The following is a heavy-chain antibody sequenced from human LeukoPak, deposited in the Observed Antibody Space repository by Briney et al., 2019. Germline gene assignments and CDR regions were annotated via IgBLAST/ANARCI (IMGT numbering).Heavy chain of an antibody. V-gene: IGHV3-23*01. CDR3: ANPSYSNYAGHIDY. D-gene: IGHD4-11*01. J-gene: IGHJ4*02. Sequence: GGSLRLSCAASGFTFSSYAMSWVRQAPGKGLEWVSAISGSGGSTYYADSVKGRFTISRDNSKNRLYLQMNSLRAEDTAVYYCANPSYSNYAGHIDYWGQGTLVTVSS. CDR2: ISGSGGST. CDR1: GFTFSSYA.